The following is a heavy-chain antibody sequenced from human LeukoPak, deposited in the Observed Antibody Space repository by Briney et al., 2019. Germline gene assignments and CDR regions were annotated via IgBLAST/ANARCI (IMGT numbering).Heavy chain of an antibody. D-gene: IGHD1-26*01. CDR2: ISNTGTTI. CDR1: GFTFSSYE. J-gene: IGHJ4*02. V-gene: IGHV3-48*03. CDR3: TRGGAADY. Sequence: GGSLRLSCAASGFTFSSYEMSWVRQAPGKGLEWVSYISNTGTTIYYADSVKGRFTISRDNAKNSLYLQMNSLRAEDTAAYYCTRGGAADYWSQGTLVTVSS.